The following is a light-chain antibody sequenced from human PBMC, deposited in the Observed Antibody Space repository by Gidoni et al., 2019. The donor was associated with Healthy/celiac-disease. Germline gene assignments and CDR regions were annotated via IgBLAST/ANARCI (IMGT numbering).Light chain of an antibody. V-gene: IGLV2-11*01. J-gene: IGLJ1*01. CDR1: SSDFGGSNY. CDR3: CSYAGSYTYV. CDR2: EVS. Sequence: QSALTQPRSVSGSPGQSVTISCPGTSSDFGGSNYVSWYQQHPGKAPKLMIYEVSKRPSGVPDRFSGSKSGNTASLTISGLQAEDEADYYCCSYAGSYTYVFGTGTKVTVL.